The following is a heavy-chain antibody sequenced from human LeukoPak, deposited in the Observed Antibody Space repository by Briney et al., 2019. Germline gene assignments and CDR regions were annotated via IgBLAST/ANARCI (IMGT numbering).Heavy chain of an antibody. CDR3: ARDRGDYYDSIVPFDY. J-gene: IGHJ4*02. CDR1: GYTFTSYD. CDR2: MNPNSGNT. V-gene: IGHV1-8*01. D-gene: IGHD3-22*01. Sequence: GASVKVSCKASGYTFTSYDINWVRQATGQGLEWMGWMNPNSGNTGYAQKFQGRVTMTRNTSISTAYMELSSLRSEDTAVYYCARDRGDYYDSIVPFDYWGQGTLVTVSS.